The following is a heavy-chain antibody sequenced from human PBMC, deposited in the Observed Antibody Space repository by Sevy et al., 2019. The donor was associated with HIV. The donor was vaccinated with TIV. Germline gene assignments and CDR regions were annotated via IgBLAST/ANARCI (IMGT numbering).Heavy chain of an antibody. J-gene: IGHJ4*02. D-gene: IGHD4-17*01. CDR1: GFTFSSYE. CDR2: ISKSGSTI. Sequence: GGSLRLSCTASGFTFSSYEMNWVRQAPGKGLEWVSYISKSGSTIHYSDSVKGRFTISRDNAKNSLYLQMNSLRAEDTAVYYCARDLPPSATTVPHFDYWGRRTLVTVSS. CDR3: ARDLPPSATTVPHFDY. V-gene: IGHV3-48*03.